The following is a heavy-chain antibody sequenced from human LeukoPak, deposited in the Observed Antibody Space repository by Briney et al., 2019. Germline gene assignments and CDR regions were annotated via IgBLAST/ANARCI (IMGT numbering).Heavy chain of an antibody. V-gene: IGHV1-2*06. CDR2: INPNSGGT. J-gene: IGHJ4*02. CDR3: AREVSGDPGGY. D-gene: IGHD7-27*01. Sequence: ASVKVSCKASGYTFTGYYMHWVRQAPGQGLEWMGRINPNSGGTNYAQKFQDKITMTRDTSISTAYMELSRLRSDDTAVYYCAREVSGDPGGYWGQGTLVTVFS. CDR1: GYTFTGYY.